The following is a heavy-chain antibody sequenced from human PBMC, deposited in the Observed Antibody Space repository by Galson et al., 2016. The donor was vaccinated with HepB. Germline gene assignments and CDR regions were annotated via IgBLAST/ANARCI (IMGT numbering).Heavy chain of an antibody. CDR2: ISGYNGRT. D-gene: IGHD1-26*01. Sequence: SVKVSCKAFGYTFTSNGLSWLRQAPGQGLQWMGWISGYNGRTNYAQSLQGRVTMTTDTSTNTAYMELRSLISDDTAVYYCARGRWDISGSHYDYWGQGTLVTVSS. V-gene: IGHV1-18*01. CDR1: GYTFTSNG. J-gene: IGHJ4*02. CDR3: ARGRWDISGSHYDY.